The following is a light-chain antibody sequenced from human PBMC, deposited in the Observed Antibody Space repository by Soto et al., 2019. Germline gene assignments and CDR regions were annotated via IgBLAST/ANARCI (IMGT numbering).Light chain of an antibody. V-gene: IGKV3-15*01. Sequence: IMMTQSPASLSVSPGERATLSCRASQNIYSNIAWYQQGPGQAPRLLIYRASTRATGVPARFSGSGSGTEFTLTISSLQSEDFAVYSCLQYHNLWAFGQGTKVEIK. CDR3: LQYHNLWA. CDR2: RAS. J-gene: IGKJ1*01. CDR1: QNIYSN.